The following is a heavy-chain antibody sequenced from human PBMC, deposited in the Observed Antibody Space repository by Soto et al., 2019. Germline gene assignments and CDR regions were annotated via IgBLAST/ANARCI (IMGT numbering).Heavy chain of an antibody. CDR3: ARRSHIVGAPT. CDR2: FYYDGST. CDR1: GASISDANYY. V-gene: IGHV4-39*02. D-gene: IGHD5-12*01. Sequence: PSETLSLTCIVSGASISDANYYWVWIRQPPGEGLEWIGSFYYDGSTYYNASLKSRVTISVDTSKNHFSLMLTSVTAADTAVYYCARRSHIVGAPTWRHGTLATVSS. J-gene: IGHJ4*01.